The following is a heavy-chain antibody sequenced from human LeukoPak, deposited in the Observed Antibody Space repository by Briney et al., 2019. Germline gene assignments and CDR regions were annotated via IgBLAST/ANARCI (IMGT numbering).Heavy chain of an antibody. V-gene: IGHV3-30*04. J-gene: IGHJ5*02. CDR3: AREGMGTTFSAWFEP. Sequence: GGSLTLSCAASGFSFSSTSMHWVRQAPGKGLEWVAVVSSDGSIDYYADSLRGRFTVSRDNSKNTMFLQFNTLRLEDTAVYYCAREGMGTTFSAWFEPWGQGTLVTVSS. CDR1: GFSFSSTS. D-gene: IGHD1-7*01. CDR2: VSSDGSID.